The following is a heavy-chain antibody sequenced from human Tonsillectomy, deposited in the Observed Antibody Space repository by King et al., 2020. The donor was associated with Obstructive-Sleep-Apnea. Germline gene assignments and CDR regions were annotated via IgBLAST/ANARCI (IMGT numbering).Heavy chain of an antibody. Sequence: QLQESGPGLVKPSETLSLTCTVSGGSISSYYWSWIRQPPGKGLEWIGYIYYSGSTNYNPSLKSRVTISVDTSKNQFSLKLSSVTAADTAVYYCARSGGRGILYYYGMDVWGQGTTVTVSS. CDR1: GGSISSYY. CDR3: ARSGGRGILYYYGMDV. V-gene: IGHV4-59*08. D-gene: IGHD3-10*01. CDR2: IYYSGST. J-gene: IGHJ6*02.